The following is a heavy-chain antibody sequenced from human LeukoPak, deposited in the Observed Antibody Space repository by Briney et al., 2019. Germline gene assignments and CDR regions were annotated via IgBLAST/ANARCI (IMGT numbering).Heavy chain of an antibody. CDR1: GGTFSSYA. CDR2: IIPIFGIA. CDR3: ASGGPDIVVVPAAAYFDY. J-gene: IGHJ4*02. D-gene: IGHD2-2*01. Sequence: SVKVSCKASGGTFSSYAVSWVRQAPGQGLEWMGRIIPIFGIANYAQKFQGGVTITADKSTSTAYMELSSLRSEDTAVYYCASGGPDIVVVPAAAYFDYWGQGTLVTVSS. V-gene: IGHV1-69*04.